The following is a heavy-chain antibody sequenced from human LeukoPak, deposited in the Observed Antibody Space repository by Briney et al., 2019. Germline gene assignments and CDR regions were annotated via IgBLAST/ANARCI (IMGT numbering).Heavy chain of an antibody. CDR1: GFTFSSYW. J-gene: IGHJ1*01. D-gene: IGHD3-16*01. CDR3: ARDQRPGWGEYFQH. CDR2: IWYDGSNK. V-gene: IGHV3-33*08. Sequence: PGGSLRLSCAVSGFTFSSYWMHWVRQAPGKGLEWVAVIWYDGSNKYYADSVKGRFTISRDNSKNTVYLQMNSLRIEDTAVYYCARDQRPGWGEYFQHWGQGTLVTVSS.